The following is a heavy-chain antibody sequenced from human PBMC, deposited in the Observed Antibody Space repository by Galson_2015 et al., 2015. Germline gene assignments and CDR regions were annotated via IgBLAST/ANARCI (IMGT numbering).Heavy chain of an antibody. CDR2: ISSSSSYI. D-gene: IGHD2-15*01. V-gene: IGHV3-21*01. J-gene: IGHJ4*02. CDR3: ARAPPGRALRPFDY. Sequence: SLRLSCAAFGFTFSSYSMNWVRQAPGKGLGWVSSISSSSSYIYYADSVKGRFTISRDNAKNSLYLQMNSLRAEDTAVYYCARAPPGRALRPFDYWGQGTLVTVSS. CDR1: GFTFSSYS.